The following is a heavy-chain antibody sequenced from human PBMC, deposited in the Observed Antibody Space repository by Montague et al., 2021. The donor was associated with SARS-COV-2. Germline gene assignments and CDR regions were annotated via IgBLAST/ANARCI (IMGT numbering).Heavy chain of an antibody. CDR2: INYVGGS. CDR3: ARATSVRGAVSWFDP. CDR1: GGSISSHF. D-gene: IGHD3-10*02. V-gene: IGHV4-59*11. J-gene: IGHJ5*02. Sequence: SETLSLTCTVSGGSISSHFWSWIRQPPGKGLEWIAYINYVGGSNYNPSLKSRVNVSVETSKNQFSLKLTSLIAAVTAVYYCARATSVRGAVSWFDPWGQGILVSVSS.